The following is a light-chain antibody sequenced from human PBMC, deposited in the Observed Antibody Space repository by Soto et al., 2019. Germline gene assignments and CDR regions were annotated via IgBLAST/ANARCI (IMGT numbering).Light chain of an antibody. V-gene: IGLV2-11*01. CDR3: CSYAGTYTLWV. Sequence: QSALTQPRSVSGSPGQSVAISCTGTSSDVGAYNFVSWYQQHPGNAPKLIIYDVNKRPSGVPDRFSGSKSGNTASLTISGLQADDEADYYCCSYAGTYTLWVFGGGTKVTVL. J-gene: IGLJ3*02. CDR1: SSDVGAYNF. CDR2: DVN.